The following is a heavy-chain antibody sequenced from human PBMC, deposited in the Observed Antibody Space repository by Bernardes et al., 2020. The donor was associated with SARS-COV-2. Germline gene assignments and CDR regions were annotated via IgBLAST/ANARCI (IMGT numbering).Heavy chain of an antibody. CDR1: GFIFSSYG. D-gene: IGHD3-16*01. J-gene: IGHJ3*02. CDR3: ARDQTLGAFDI. V-gene: IGHV3-33*01. CDR2: IWYDGSNI. Sequence: GGSLRLSCAASGFIFSSYGMHWVRQAPGKGLEWVAVIWYDGSNIYYADSVKGRFTISRDNSKNTLYLQMYSLRAEDTAMYYCARDQTLGAFDIWGQGTMVTVSS.